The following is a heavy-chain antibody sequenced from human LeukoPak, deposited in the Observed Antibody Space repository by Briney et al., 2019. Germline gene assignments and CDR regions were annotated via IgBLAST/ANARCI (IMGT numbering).Heavy chain of an antibody. CDR2: MNPNSGNT. CDR1: GYTFTSYD. V-gene: IGHV1-8*01. D-gene: IGHD3-22*01. Sequence: GASVKVSCKASGYTFTSYDINWVRRATGQGLEWMGWMNPNSGNTGYAQKFQGRVTMTRNTSISTAYMELSSLRSEDTAVYYCARVRDYYDSSGYTDAFDIWGQGTMVTVSS. CDR3: ARVRDYYDSSGYTDAFDI. J-gene: IGHJ3*02.